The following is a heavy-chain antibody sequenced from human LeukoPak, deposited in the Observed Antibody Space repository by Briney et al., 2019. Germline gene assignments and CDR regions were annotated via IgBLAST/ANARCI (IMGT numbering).Heavy chain of an antibody. J-gene: IGHJ4*02. Sequence: GGSLRLSCAASGFTFSSYWMHWVRQAPGKGLVWVSRINSDGSSTSYADSVKGRFTISRDNAKNTLYLQMNSLRAEDTAVYYCARDRHYYGSGSYYSQGLDYWGQGTPVTVS. D-gene: IGHD3-10*01. V-gene: IGHV3-74*01. CDR2: INSDGSST. CDR3: ARDRHYYGSGSYYSQGLDY. CDR1: GFTFSSYW.